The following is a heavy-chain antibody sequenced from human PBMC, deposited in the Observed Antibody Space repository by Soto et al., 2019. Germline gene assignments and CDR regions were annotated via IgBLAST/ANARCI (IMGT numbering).Heavy chain of an antibody. Sequence: PGESLKISCKGSGYSFAGYWITWVRQKPGKGLAWMGRIDPSDSQTYYSPSFRGHVTISVTKSITTVFLQWSSLRASDTAMYYCARQIYDSDTGPNFQYYFDSWGQGTPVTVSS. J-gene: IGHJ4*02. D-gene: IGHD3-22*01. CDR1: GYSFAGYW. V-gene: IGHV5-10-1*01. CDR3: ARQIYDSDTGPNFQYYFDS. CDR2: IDPSDSQT.